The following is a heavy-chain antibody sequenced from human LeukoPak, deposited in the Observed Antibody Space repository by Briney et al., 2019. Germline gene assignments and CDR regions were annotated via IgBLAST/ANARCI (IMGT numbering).Heavy chain of an antibody. V-gene: IGHV3-9*01. CDR2: ISWNSGSI. CDR3: AKGPKYAFDI. J-gene: IGHJ3*02. CDR1: GFTFDDYA. Sequence: GGSLRLSCAASGFTFDDYAMHWVRHAPGKGLEWVSGISWNSGSIGYADSVKGRFTISRDDSKNTLYLQMNSLRAEDTALYYCAKGPKYAFDIWGQGTMVTVSS.